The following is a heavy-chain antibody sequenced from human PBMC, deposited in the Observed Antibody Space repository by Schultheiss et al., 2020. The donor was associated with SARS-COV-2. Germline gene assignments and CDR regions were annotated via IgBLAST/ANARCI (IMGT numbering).Heavy chain of an antibody. J-gene: IGHJ6*02. CDR3: ARDTIDPPKGDGMDV. D-gene: IGHD3-9*01. V-gene: IGHV1-69*13. Sequence: SVKVSCKASGGTFSSYAISWVRQAPGQGLEWMGGIIPIFGTANYAQKFQGRVTITADESTSTAYMELRSLRSDDTAVYYCARDTIDPPKGDGMDVWGQGTTVTVSS. CDR1: GGTFSSYA. CDR2: IIPIFGTA.